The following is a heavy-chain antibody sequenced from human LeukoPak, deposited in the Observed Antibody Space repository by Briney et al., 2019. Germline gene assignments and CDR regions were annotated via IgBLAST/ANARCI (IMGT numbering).Heavy chain of an antibody. V-gene: IGHV3-30-3*01. Sequence: QPGGSLRLSCAASGFTFSSYAMHWVRQAPGKGLEWVAVISYDGSNKYYADSVKGRFTISRDNSKNTLYLQMNSLRAEDTAVYYCAREGQSGSYVPYWGQGTLVTVSS. D-gene: IGHD1-26*01. CDR2: ISYDGSNK. CDR1: GFTFSSYA. CDR3: AREGQSGSYVPY. J-gene: IGHJ4*02.